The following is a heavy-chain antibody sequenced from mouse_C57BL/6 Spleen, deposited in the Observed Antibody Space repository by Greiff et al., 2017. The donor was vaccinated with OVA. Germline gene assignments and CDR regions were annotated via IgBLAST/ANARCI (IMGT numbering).Heavy chain of an antibody. D-gene: IGHD2-5*01. CDR2: INPSNGGT. CDR1: GYTFTSYW. J-gene: IGHJ2*01. Sequence: QVQLQQSGTELVKPGASVKLSCKASGYTFTSYWMHWVKQRPGQGLEWIGNINPSNGGTNYNEKFKSKATLTVDKSSSTAYMQLSSLTSEDSAVYCCAKSNYGFYYFDYWGQGTTLTVSS. V-gene: IGHV1-53*01. CDR3: AKSNYGFYYFDY.